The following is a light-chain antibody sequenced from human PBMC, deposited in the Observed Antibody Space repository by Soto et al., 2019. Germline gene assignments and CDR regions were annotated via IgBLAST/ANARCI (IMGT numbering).Light chain of an antibody. CDR1: QSLLHGDGKTY. CDR2: EVS. Sequence: DIVMTQTPFSLSVTPGQPATISCKSSQSLLHGDGKTYLYWYLQKAGQSPQLLIHEVSNRFSGVPDRFSGSGSGTEFTLKISRVEAEDVGVYYCMQSLQLPLTFGPGTKVEIK. J-gene: IGKJ4*01. V-gene: IGKV2D-29*02. CDR3: MQSLQLPLT.